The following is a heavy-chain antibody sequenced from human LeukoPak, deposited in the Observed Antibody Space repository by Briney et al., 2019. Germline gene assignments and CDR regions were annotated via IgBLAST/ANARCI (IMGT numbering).Heavy chain of an antibody. CDR1: GGSISSSSYY. Sequence: PSETLSLTCTVSGGSISSSSYYWGWIRQPPGKGLEWIGSIYYSGSTYYNPSLKSRVTISVDTSKNQFSLKLSSVTAADTAVYYCARDGGGYYYDSSGYLDYWGQGTLVTVSS. J-gene: IGHJ4*02. V-gene: IGHV4-39*07. D-gene: IGHD3-22*01. CDR3: ARDGGGYYYDSSGYLDY. CDR2: IYYSGST.